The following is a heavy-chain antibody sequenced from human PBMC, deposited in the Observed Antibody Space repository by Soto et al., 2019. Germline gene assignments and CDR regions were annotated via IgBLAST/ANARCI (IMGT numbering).Heavy chain of an antibody. CDR2: IYWDDDK. J-gene: IGHJ4*02. CDR1: GISLTTSGVG. V-gene: IGHV2-5*02. D-gene: IGHD3-3*01. CDR3: AHRVLRTVFGLVTPTAIYFDF. Sequence: QITLNESGPTPVKPRQTLTLTCTFSGISLTTSGVGVGWIRQSPVKAPAWLALIYWDDDKRYSPSLKSRLTITKDTSKKQVVLTMADLDPADTATYYCAHRVLRTVFGLVTPTAIYFDFWGQGTPVAVS.